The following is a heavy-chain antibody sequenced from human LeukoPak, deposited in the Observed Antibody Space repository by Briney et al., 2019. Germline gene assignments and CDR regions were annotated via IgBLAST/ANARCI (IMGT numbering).Heavy chain of an antibody. Sequence: GGSLRLSCAASGFTFSSYAMHWVRQAPGKGLEWVAVISYDGSNKYYADSVKGRFTISRDNSKNTLYLQMNSLRAEDTAVYYCARDLGVVEMATIFDYWGQGTLVTVSS. V-gene: IGHV3-30-3*01. CDR3: ARDLGVVEMATIFDY. D-gene: IGHD5-24*01. CDR1: GFTFSSYA. CDR2: ISYDGSNK. J-gene: IGHJ4*02.